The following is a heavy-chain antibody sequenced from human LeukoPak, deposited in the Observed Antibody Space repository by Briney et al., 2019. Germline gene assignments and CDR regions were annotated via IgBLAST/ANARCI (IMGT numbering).Heavy chain of an antibody. CDR2: MSYDGSNK. CDR3: ARARYYYMDV. Sequence: PGGSLRLSCAASGFTFSSYAMHWVRQAPGKGLEWVAVMSYDGSNKYYADSVKGRFTISRDNSKNTLYLQMNSLRAEDTAVYYCARARYYYMDVWGKGTTVTVSS. CDR1: GFTFSSYA. V-gene: IGHV3-30*01. J-gene: IGHJ6*03.